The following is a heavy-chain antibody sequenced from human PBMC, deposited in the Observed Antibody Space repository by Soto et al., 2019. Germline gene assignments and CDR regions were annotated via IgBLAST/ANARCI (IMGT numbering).Heavy chain of an antibody. J-gene: IGHJ1*01. Sequence: EVQLVESGGGLIQPGGSLRLSCAASGFTVSSNYMSWVRQAPGKGLEWVSVIYSGGSTYYADSVKGRFTISRDNYKHTLDLQRNSLRAEDTAVYYCARDRVESGYPEYFQHWGQGTLVTVSS. D-gene: IGHD3-22*01. V-gene: IGHV3-53*01. CDR3: ARDRVESGYPEYFQH. CDR1: GFTVSSNY. CDR2: IYSGGST.